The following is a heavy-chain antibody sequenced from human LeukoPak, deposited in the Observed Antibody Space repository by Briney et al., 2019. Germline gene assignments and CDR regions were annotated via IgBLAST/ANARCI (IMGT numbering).Heavy chain of an antibody. CDR2: IYYSGST. CDR1: GGSISSGDYY. CDR3: AREHPDYGDFDY. V-gene: IGHV4-30-4*08. J-gene: IGHJ4*02. D-gene: IGHD4-17*01. Sequence: SETLSLTCTVSGGSISSGDYYWSWIRQPPGKGLEWIGYIYYSGSTYYNPSLKSRVTISVDTSKNQFSLKLSSVTAADTAVYYCAREHPDYGDFDYWGQGTLVTVSS.